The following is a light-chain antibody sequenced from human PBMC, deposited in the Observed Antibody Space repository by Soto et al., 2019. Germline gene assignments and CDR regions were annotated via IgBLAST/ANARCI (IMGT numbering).Light chain of an antibody. J-gene: IGLJ2*01. CDR1: SSDAIYYNY. V-gene: IGLV2-8*01. Sequence: QSVLTQPPSASGSPGQSVTISCAGTSSDAIYYNYFSWYQQYPGKAPKVVIYDVSKRPSGVSDRFSGSKSGDTASLTVSGLQAEDEGDYYCSSYADPNNVIFGGGTKLTVL. CDR3: SSYADPNNVI. CDR2: DVS.